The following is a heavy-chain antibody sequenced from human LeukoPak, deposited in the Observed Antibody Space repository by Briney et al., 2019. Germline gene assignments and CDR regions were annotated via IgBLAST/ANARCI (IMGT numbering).Heavy chain of an antibody. J-gene: IGHJ4*02. D-gene: IGHD6-13*01. CDR2: ISGYNGNT. CDR1: GYSFTSYN. CDR3: ARVAAADYFDY. V-gene: IGHV1-18*04. Sequence: GASVKVSCKTSGYSFTSYNLHWVRQAPGQGLEWMGWISGYNGNTNYAQKLQGRVTMTTDTSTSTAYMELRSLRSDDTAVYYCARVAAADYFDYWGQGTLVTVSS.